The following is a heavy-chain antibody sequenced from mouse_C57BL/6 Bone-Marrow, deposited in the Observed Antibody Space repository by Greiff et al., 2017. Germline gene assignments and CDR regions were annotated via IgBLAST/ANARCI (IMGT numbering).Heavy chain of an antibody. D-gene: IGHD6-2*01. CDR2: IDPSDSYT. CDR3: AREGGSLSCAMDY. CDR1: GYTFTSYW. V-gene: IGHV1-69*01. J-gene: IGHJ4*01. Sequence: VQLQQPGAELVMPGASVKLSCKASGYTFTSYWMHWVKQRPGQGLEWIGEIDPSDSYTNYNQKFKGKSTLTVDKSSSTAYMQLSSLTSEDSAVYYCAREGGSLSCAMDYWGQGTSVTVTS.